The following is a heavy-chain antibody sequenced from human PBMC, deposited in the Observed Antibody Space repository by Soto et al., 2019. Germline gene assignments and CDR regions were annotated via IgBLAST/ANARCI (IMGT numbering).Heavy chain of an antibody. V-gene: IGHV3-64D*06. Sequence: GGSLRLSCSASGFTFSSYAMHWVRQAPGKGLEYVSAISSNGGSTYYADSVKGRFTISRDNSKNSLYLQMSSLRAEDTAVYYCVKDCIVARLPPGYFDYWGQGTLVTVSS. D-gene: IGHD6-6*01. CDR3: VKDCIVARLPPGYFDY. CDR1: GFTFSSYA. CDR2: ISSNGGST. J-gene: IGHJ4*02.